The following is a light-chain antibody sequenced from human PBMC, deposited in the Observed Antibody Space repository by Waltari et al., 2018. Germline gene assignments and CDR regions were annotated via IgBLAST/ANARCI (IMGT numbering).Light chain of an antibody. CDR2: EVS. V-gene: IGLV2-14*01. J-gene: IGLJ3*02. CDR3: SSYTSSSLWV. CDR1: SSDVGGYNY. Sequence: QSALTQPASVSGSPGQSITISCTGTSSDVGGYNYASWYQQHPGKAPKLMIYEVSNRPSGVSNRFSGSKSGNTASLTISGLQAEDEADYYCSSYTSSSLWVFGGGTKLTVL.